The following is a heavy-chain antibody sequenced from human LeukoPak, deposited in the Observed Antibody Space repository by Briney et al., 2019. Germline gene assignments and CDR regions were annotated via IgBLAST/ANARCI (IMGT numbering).Heavy chain of an antibody. D-gene: IGHD3-22*01. CDR1: GFTVSSNY. CDR2: IYSGGST. CDR3: ASHPSRTYYYDSSGYEFDY. Sequence: QPGGSLRLSCAASGFTVSSNYMSWVRQAPGKGLEWVSVIYSGGSTYYADSVKGRFTISRDNSKNTLYLQMNSLRAEDTAVYYCASHPSRTYYYDSSGYEFDYWGQGTLVTVSS. V-gene: IGHV3-53*01. J-gene: IGHJ4*02.